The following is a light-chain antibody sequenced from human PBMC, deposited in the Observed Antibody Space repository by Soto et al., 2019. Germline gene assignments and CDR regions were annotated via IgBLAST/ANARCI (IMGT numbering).Light chain of an antibody. CDR1: QSVSSSY. V-gene: IGKV3-20*01. CDR3: QQYGSSGL. J-gene: IGKJ5*01. Sequence: EIVLTQSPGTLSLSPGERATLSCRASQSVSSSYLAWYQQKPGQAPRLLIYGASSRATGIPDRFSGSESGTDFTLTISRLEPEDFAVYYCQQYGSSGLFGQGTRLEIK. CDR2: GAS.